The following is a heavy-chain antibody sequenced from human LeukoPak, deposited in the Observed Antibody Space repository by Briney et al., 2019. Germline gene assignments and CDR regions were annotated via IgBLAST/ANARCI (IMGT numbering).Heavy chain of an antibody. CDR2: IHYSGST. CDR1: GGSISSYY. J-gene: IGHJ6*03. Sequence: SETLSLTCTVSGGSISSYYWSWIRQPPGKGLEWIGYIHYSGSTHYNPSLKSRVTISVDTSKNQVSLQLRSVTAADTAVYYCARTTEGYAGGPGYSYYYYMDVWGKGTTVTISS. CDR3: ARTTEGYAGGPGYSYYYYMDV. D-gene: IGHD5-12*01. V-gene: IGHV4-59*01.